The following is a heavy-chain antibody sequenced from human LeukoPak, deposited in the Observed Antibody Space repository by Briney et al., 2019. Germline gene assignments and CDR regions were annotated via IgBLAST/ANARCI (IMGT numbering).Heavy chain of an antibody. CDR1: GGSISSGDYY. J-gene: IGHJ4*02. Sequence: PSQTLSLTCTVSGGSISSGDYYWSWIRQHPGKGLEWIGFIYYTGNTYYNPSLKSRVTISVDTSKNQFSLKLTSVTAADTAMYYCARGVAAVADDYWGQGTLVTVSS. D-gene: IGHD6-19*01. CDR2: IYYTGNT. V-gene: IGHV4-31*03. CDR3: ARGVAAVADDY.